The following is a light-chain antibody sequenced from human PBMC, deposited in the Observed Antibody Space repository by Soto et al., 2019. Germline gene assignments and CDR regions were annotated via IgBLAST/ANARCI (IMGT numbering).Light chain of an antibody. CDR2: DNN. CDR1: SSNIGSNY. CDR3: AAWDDSLSVF. J-gene: IGLJ2*01. V-gene: IGLV1-47*02. Sequence: QSVPTQPPSASGTPGQRDTISCSGSSSNIGSNYVSWYQQLPGTAPKLLIYDNNQRPSGVPDRFSGSKSGTSASLAISGLRSEDEADYYCAAWDDSLSVFFGGGTKLTVL.